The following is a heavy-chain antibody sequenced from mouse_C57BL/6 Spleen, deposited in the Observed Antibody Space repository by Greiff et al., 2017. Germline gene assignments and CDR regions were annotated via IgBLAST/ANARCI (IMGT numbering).Heavy chain of an antibody. Sequence: EVQRVESGPGLAKPSQTLSLTCSVTGYSITSDYWNWIRKFPGNKLEYIGYISYSGSTYYNPSRKSRISITRDTSKNQYYLQLNTVTTEDTATYYCARGLSKGDYAMDYWGKGTSVTVSS. J-gene: IGHJ4*01. CDR3: ARGLSKGDYAMDY. V-gene: IGHV3-8*01. CDR2: ISYSGST. D-gene: IGHD3-3*01. CDR1: GYSITSDY.